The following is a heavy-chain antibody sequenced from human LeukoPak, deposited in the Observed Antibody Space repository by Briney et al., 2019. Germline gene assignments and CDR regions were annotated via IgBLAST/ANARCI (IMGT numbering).Heavy chain of an antibody. CDR1: GGSFSGYY. Sequence: SETLSLTCAVYGGSFSGYYWSWIRQPPGKGLGWIGEIHQSGSTNYNPSLKSRVTISLDTSKNQFSLKLSSVTAADTAVYYCARSRGWLQSHPLGYWGQGALVTVSS. CDR3: ARSRGWLQSHPLGY. J-gene: IGHJ4*02. V-gene: IGHV4-34*01. CDR2: IHQSGST. D-gene: IGHD5-24*01.